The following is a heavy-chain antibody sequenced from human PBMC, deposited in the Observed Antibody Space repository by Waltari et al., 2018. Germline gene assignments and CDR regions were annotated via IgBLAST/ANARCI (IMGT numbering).Heavy chain of an antibody. V-gene: IGHV4-59*08. CDR2: IDHSGNT. CDR3: ARGWRSPLSP. Sequence: QVQLQESGPGLVKPSETLSLTCSVSAGSMSNYYWSWIRQPPGKGLEWIGYIDHSGNTNYNPSLKSRVTISIDTSKNQFSLKLISVTAADTAVYYCARGWRSPLSPWGQGMLVTVSS. J-gene: IGHJ5*02. CDR1: AGSMSNYY. D-gene: IGHD3-10*01.